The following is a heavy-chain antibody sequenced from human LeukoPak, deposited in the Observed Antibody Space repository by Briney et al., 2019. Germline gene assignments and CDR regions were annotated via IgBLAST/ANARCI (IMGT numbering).Heavy chain of an antibody. Sequence: PGRSLRLSCAASGFTFSSYGMHWVRQAPGKGLEWVAVISYDGSNKYYADSVKGRFTISRDNSKNTLYLQMNSLRAEDTAVYYCAKDLTGCSGGNCYYFDYWGQGTLVTVSS. CDR1: GFTFSSYG. J-gene: IGHJ4*02. V-gene: IGHV3-30*18. CDR2: ISYDGSNK. CDR3: AKDLTGCSGGNCYYFDY. D-gene: IGHD2-15*01.